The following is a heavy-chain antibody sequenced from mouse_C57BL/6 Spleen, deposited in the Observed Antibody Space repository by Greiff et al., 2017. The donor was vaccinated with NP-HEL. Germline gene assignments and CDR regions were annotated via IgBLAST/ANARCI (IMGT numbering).Heavy chain of an antibody. D-gene: IGHD1-1*01. V-gene: IGHV8-8*01. J-gene: IGHJ1*03. CDR1: GFSLSTFGMG. CDR2: IWWDDDK. Sequence: QVTLKVSGPGILQPSQTLSLTCSFSGFSLSTFGMGVGWIRQPSGKGLEWLAHIWWDDDKYYNPALKRRLLMSKHTSKNQVFLKIANVDTADTATYYCARIGYYGSSYNWYFDVWGTGTTVTVSS. CDR3: ARIGYYGSSYNWYFDV.